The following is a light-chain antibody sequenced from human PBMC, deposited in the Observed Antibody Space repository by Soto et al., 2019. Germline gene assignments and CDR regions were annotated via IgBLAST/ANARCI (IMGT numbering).Light chain of an antibody. J-gene: IGKJ5*01. CDR2: GAS. Sequence: EIVLTQSPGTLSLSPGDIATLYFSASHSMSNSNLAWYQHKPGQVPRLLIYGASNRATGIPDRFSGSGSGTDFILTINRLEPEDFALYYCQQRSNWLSITFGQGTRLENK. CDR3: QQRSNWLSIT. CDR1: HSMSNSN. V-gene: IGKV3D-20*02.